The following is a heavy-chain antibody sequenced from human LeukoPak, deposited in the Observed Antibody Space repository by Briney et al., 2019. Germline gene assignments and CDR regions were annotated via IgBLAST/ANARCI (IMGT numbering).Heavy chain of an antibody. Sequence: SETLSLTCTVSGGSISSHYWSWIRQPPGKGLEWIGYIYYSGSTNYNPSLKSRVTISVDTSKNQFSLTLSSVTAADTAVYYCARDFRGGSGGIDYWGQGSLVTVSS. CDR2: IYYSGST. CDR3: ARDFRGGSGGIDY. V-gene: IGHV4-59*11. CDR1: GGSISSHY. J-gene: IGHJ4*02. D-gene: IGHD3-10*01.